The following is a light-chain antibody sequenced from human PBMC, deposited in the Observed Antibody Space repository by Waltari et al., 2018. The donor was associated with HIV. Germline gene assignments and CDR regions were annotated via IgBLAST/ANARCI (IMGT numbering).Light chain of an antibody. Sequence: EIVMTQSPATLSVSPGGRATLFCRASQRVSSNLAWYQQKPGQGPRLLIYGATTRATGFPARFGGSGSGTECTLTISSLQSEDFGVYYCQQYNKGPLGITFGQGTRLEI. CDR2: GAT. J-gene: IGKJ5*01. CDR3: QQYNKGPLGIT. V-gene: IGKV3-15*01. CDR1: QRVSSN.